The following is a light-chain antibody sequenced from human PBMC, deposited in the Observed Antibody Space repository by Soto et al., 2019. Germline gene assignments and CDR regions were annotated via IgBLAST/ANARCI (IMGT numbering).Light chain of an antibody. J-gene: IGKJ1*01. CDR2: WAF. CDR1: QSVFYSSNNKNY. V-gene: IGKV4-1*01. CDR3: QQYYSTPPA. Sequence: DIVMTQSPDSLAVSLGERATINCKSSQSVFYSSNNKNYLAWYQQKPGQPPKLLIYWAFTRESGVPDRFSGSGSGTDFTLTSSSLQAEDVAVYYCQQYYSTPPAFGQGTKVEIK.